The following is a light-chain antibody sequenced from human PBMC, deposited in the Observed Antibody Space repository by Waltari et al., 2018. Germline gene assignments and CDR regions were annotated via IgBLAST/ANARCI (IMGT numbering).Light chain of an antibody. V-gene: IGKV3-11*01. CDR3: QQRRSWPRK. CDR2: NAS. CDR1: QSIRAY. Sequence: SRRARQSIRAYLAWYKHNPGPAPRHLMDNASKRTTGIPARFSGSANETDYTLTVSSLGPEDFSVYYCQQRRSWPRKFGGGTKVDI. J-gene: IGKJ4*02.